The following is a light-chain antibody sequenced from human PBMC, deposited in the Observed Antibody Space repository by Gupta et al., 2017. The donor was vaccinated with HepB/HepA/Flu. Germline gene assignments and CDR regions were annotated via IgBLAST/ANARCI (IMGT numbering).Light chain of an antibody. J-gene: IGKJ5*01. CDR3: QQYGSSPEIT. CDR1: QSVSSSY. CDR2: GAS. V-gene: IGKV3-20*01. Sequence: EIVLTQSPGTLSLSPGERATLSCRASQSVSSSYLAWYQQKPGQAPRLLIYGASSRATGIPDRFSGSGYGTDFTLTISRREPEDFAVYYCQQYGSSPEITFGQGTRLEIK.